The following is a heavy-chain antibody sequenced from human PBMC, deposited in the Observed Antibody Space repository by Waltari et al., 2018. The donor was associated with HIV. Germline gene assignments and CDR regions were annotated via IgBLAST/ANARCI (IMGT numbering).Heavy chain of an antibody. CDR3: ARGADRNYFDSSGFDY. D-gene: IGHD3-22*01. CDR2: ISNDATRT. Sequence: QVQLVDSGGGVVQPGRSLRLSCAASGITFSSYAMHWVRQAPGMGLEWVELISNDATRTYYADSVKCRFTIARDNSKNTFFLQMNSLRAEDTAVYYCARGADRNYFDSSGFDYWGQGTLVTVSS. J-gene: IGHJ4*02. CDR1: GITFSSYA. V-gene: IGHV3-30*04.